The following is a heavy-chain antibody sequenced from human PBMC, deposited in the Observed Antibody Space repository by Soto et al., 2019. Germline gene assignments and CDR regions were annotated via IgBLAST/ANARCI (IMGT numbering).Heavy chain of an antibody. CDR2: ISSSSSTI. J-gene: IGHJ6*02. CDR1: GFTFSSYS. V-gene: IGHV3-48*02. D-gene: IGHD2-2*01. CDR3: ARERVPAAKRGYYYGMDV. Sequence: GGSLRLSCAASGFTFSSYSMNWVRQAPGKGLEWVSYISSSSSTIYYADSVKGRFTISRDNAKNSLYLQMYSLRDEDTAVYYCARERVPAAKRGYYYGMDVWGQGTTVTVSS.